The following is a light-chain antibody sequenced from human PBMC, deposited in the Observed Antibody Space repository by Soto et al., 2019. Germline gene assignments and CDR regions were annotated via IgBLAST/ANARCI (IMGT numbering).Light chain of an antibody. J-gene: IGKJ1*01. CDR1: QGISSY. Sequence: DIQLTQSPSFLSASVGDRVTITCRASQGISSYLAWYQQKPGRAPNLLIYAASTLQSGVPSRFSGSGSGTEFTLTISSLQPEDFTTYDCQQLHSYPRTFGQGTRVEIK. CDR2: AAS. V-gene: IGKV1-9*01. CDR3: QQLHSYPRT.